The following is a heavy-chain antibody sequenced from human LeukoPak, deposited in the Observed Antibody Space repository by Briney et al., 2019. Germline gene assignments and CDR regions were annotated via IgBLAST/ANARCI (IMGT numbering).Heavy chain of an antibody. Sequence: PGGSLRLSCAASGFTFDDYAMHWVRQAPGKGLEWVSGISWNSGSIGYADSVKGRFTISRDNSKNTLYLQMNSLRAEDTAVYYCAGQQLATFDYWGQGTLVTVSS. D-gene: IGHD6-13*01. J-gene: IGHJ4*02. V-gene: IGHV3-9*01. CDR2: ISWNSGSI. CDR1: GFTFDDYA. CDR3: AGQQLATFDY.